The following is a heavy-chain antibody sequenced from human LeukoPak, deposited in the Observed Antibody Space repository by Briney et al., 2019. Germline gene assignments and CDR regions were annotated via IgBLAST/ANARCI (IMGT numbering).Heavy chain of an antibody. J-gene: IGHJ4*02. V-gene: IGHV4-4*02. CDR3: ARETSYSSGFYFDY. D-gene: IGHD6-19*01. CDR2: IYHSGST. CDR1: GGSISSSNW. Sequence: SGTLSLTCAVSGGSISSSNWWSWVRQPPGKGLEWIGEIYHSGSTNYNPSLKSRVTISVDKSKNQFSLKLSSVTAADTAVYYCARETSYSSGFYFDYWGQGTLVTVSS.